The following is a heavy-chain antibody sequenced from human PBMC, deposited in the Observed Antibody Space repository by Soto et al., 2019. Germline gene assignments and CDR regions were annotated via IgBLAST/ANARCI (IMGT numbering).Heavy chain of an antibody. V-gene: IGHV5-51*01. CDR1: GYSFTSYW. CDR2: IYPGDSDT. Sequence: PGESLKISCKGSGYSFTSYWIGWVRQMPGKGLEWMGIIYPGDSDTRYSPSFQGQVTISADKSISTAYLQWSSLKASDTAMYYCARPGSGYSSGWYGDYWGQGTLVTVSS. CDR3: ARPGSGYSSGWYGDY. D-gene: IGHD6-19*01. J-gene: IGHJ4*02.